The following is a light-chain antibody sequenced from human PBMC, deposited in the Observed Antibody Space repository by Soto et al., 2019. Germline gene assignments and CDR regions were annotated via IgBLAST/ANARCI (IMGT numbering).Light chain of an antibody. CDR1: QSVSSSY. V-gene: IGKV3-20*01. CDR3: QQYGNSPLT. J-gene: IGKJ1*01. CDR2: GAS. Sequence: EIVLTQSPGTLSLSPGERATLSCRASQSVSSSYLAWYQQKPGQAPRLLIYGASSRATGIPDRFSGSGSGTDFTLTISRLEPEDFAVYYCQQYGNSPLTFGQETKVEIK.